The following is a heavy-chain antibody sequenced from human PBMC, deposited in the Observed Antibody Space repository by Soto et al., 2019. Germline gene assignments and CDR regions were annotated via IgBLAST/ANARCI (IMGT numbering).Heavy chain of an antibody. J-gene: IGHJ6*02. D-gene: IGHD2-15*01. CDR1: GYTFTIYG. CDR3: ASERTTLCSGGSCYPKDRYGIYV. CDR2: INAGNGHP. Sequence: ASVKVSCKASGYTFTIYGISWVRQAPGQGMEWMGWINAGNGHPNYSQNLQGRVTITRDTSASTAYMELSSLRSEDTAVYYCASERTTLCSGGSCYPKDRYGIYVWGQETPVTVSS. V-gene: IGHV1-18*01.